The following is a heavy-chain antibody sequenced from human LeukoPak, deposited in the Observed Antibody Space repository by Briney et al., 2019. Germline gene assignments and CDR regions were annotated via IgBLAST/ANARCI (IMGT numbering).Heavy chain of an antibody. V-gene: IGHV3-33*01. CDR2: IWYDGSNK. CDR3: ARDLWGVNYFDY. J-gene: IGHJ4*02. D-gene: IGHD3-16*01. CDR1: GFTFSSYG. Sequence: GGSLRLSCAASGFTFSSYGMHWVRQAPGKGLEWVAVIWYDGSNKYYADSVKGRFTISRDNSKNTLYLQMNSLRAEDTAVYYCARDLWGVNYFDYWGQGTLVTVSS.